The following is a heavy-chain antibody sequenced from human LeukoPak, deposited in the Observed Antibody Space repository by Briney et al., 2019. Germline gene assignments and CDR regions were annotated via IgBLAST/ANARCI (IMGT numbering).Heavy chain of an antibody. D-gene: IGHD6-13*01. CDR3: ARDIAAAGTHFDY. Sequence: SETLSLTCTVSGGSISSYYWSWIRQPPGKGLEWIGYIYYSGSTNYNPSLKSRVTISVDTSKNQFSLKLSSVTAADTAVYYCARDIAAAGTHFDYWGQGTLVTVSS. V-gene: IGHV4-59*01. CDR2: IYYSGST. CDR1: GGSISSYY. J-gene: IGHJ4*02.